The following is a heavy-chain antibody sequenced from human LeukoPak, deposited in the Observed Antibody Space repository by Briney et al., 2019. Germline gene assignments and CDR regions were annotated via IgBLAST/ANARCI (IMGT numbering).Heavy chain of an antibody. CDR1: GFTFSNSW. Sequence: GGSLRLSCAASGFTFSNSWIGWVRQMPGKGLEWMGIIYPGDSDTRYSPSFQGQVTISADKSISPAYLQWSSLRDSDTAMYYCARSDSSASWFDPWGQGTLVTVSS. V-gene: IGHV5-51*01. CDR3: ARSDSSASWFDP. CDR2: IYPGDSDT. J-gene: IGHJ5*02. D-gene: IGHD6-25*01.